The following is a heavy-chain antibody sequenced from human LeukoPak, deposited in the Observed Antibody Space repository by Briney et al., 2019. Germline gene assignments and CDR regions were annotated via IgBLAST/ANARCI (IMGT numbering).Heavy chain of an antibody. CDR3: ARDSGLVIAWWVGATPNDAFDI. Sequence: GASVKLSRKASGYTFTVYYMHWVRQAPGQGLEWMGWINPNSGGTNYAQKFYVRVTMTRHTAIRNAYMELRRLRFNDTAVYVCARDSGLVIAWWVGATPNDAFDIWGQGTMVTASS. CDR2: INPNSGGT. CDR1: GYTFTVYY. V-gene: IGHV1-2*02. J-gene: IGHJ3*02. D-gene: IGHD1-26*01.